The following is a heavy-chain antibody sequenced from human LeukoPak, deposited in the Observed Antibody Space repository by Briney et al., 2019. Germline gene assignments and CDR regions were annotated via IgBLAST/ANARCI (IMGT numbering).Heavy chain of an antibody. CDR3: ARDLDNYSGSGSYYNGDPLFQH. Sequence: ASVKVSCKALGYTFTDYYIHWVRQAPGQGLEWMGWINPNSGDAHCTQKFQGRVTMTRDTSISTGYMELSRLRSDDTAVYYCARDLDNYSGSGSYYNGDPLFQHWGQGTLVTVSS. D-gene: IGHD3-10*01. CDR1: GYTFTDYY. V-gene: IGHV1-2*02. CDR2: INPNSGDA. J-gene: IGHJ1*01.